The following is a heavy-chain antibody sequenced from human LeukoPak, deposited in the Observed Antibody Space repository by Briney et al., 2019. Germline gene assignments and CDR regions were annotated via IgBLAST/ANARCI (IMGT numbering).Heavy chain of an antibody. J-gene: IGHJ6*03. V-gene: IGHV4-61*02. CDR1: GGSISSGSYY. CDR3: ARHVLEPPPHYYYYMDV. CDR2: IYSTGST. Sequence: RTSETLSLTCTVSGGSISSGSYYWSWIRQPAGKGLEWIGRIYSTGSTNYNPSLKSRVTISVDTSKNQFSLKLSSVTAADTAVYYCARHVLEPPPHYYYYMDVWGKGTTVTVSS. D-gene: IGHD1-1*01.